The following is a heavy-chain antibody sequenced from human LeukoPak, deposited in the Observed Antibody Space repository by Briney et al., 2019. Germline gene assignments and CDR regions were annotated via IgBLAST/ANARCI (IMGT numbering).Heavy chain of an antibody. CDR3: AREGGIAAAVDY. CDR1: GFTFDDYA. V-gene: IGHV3-23*01. CDR2: ISGSGGST. J-gene: IGHJ4*02. D-gene: IGHD6-13*01. Sequence: GSLRLSCAASGFTFDDYAMSWVRQAPGKGLEWVSAISGSGGSTYYVDSVKGRFTISRDNSKNTLYLQMNSLRAEDTAVYYCAREGGIAAAVDYWGQGTLVTVSS.